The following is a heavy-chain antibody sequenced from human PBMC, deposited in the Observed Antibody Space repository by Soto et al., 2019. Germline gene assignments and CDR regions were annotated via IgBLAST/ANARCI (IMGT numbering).Heavy chain of an antibody. D-gene: IGHD2-2*01. CDR2: IDPGDSSA. CDR3: ARRYCSRADCYSDS. Sequence: GESLKISCHGSGYTFFSFWIVWVRQVPGKGLEWVGRIDPGDSSATYSPTFQGHVTISADRSTRSAYLQWRSLRASDTAIYFCARRYCSRADCYSDSWGQGTLVTVSS. V-gene: IGHV5-10-1*01. CDR1: GYTFFSFW. J-gene: IGHJ4*02.